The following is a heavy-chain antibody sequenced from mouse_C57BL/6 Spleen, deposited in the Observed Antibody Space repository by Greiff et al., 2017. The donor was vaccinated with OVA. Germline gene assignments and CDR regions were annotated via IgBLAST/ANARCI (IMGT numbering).Heavy chain of an antibody. Sequence: QLKESGAELVKPGASVKISCKASGYAFSSYWMNWVKQRPGKGLEWIGQIYPGDGDTNYNGKFKGKATLTADKSSSTAYMQLSSLTSEDSAVYFCARLGGSSPYAMDYWGQGTSVTVSS. CDR2: IYPGDGDT. CDR3: ARLGGSSPYAMDY. V-gene: IGHV1-80*01. J-gene: IGHJ4*01. CDR1: GYAFSSYW. D-gene: IGHD1-1*01.